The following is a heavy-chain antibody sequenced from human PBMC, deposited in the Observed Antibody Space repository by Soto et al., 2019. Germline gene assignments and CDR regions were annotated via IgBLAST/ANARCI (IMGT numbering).Heavy chain of an antibody. V-gene: IGHV4-39*01. CDR3: ARTHDSSGWYVGWFDP. J-gene: IGHJ5*02. Sequence: QLQLQESGPGLVKPSETLSLTCTVSGGSISSSSYYWGWIRQPPGKGLEWIGSIYYSGSTYYNPSLKSRVPISVDTSKNQFSLKLSSVTAADTAVYYCARTHDSSGWYVGWFDPWGQGTLVTVSS. CDR1: GGSISSSSYY. CDR2: IYYSGST. D-gene: IGHD6-19*01.